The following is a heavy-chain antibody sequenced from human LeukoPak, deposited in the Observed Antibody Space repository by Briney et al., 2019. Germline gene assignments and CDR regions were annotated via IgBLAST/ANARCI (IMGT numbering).Heavy chain of an antibody. CDR1: GFSLSTSGMR. J-gene: IGHJ4*02. V-gene: IGHV2-70*04. D-gene: IGHD3-16*01. Sequence: GSGPALVKPTQTLTLTCTFSGFSLSTSGMRVSWIRQPPGKALEWLARIDWDDDKFYSTSLKTRLTISKDPSKNQVVLTMTNMDPVDTATYYCARIGGRGIPDYWGQGTLVTVSS. CDR2: IDWDDDK. CDR3: ARIGGRGIPDY.